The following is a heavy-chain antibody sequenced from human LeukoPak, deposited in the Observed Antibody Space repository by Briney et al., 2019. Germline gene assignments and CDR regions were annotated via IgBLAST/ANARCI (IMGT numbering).Heavy chain of an antibody. V-gene: IGHV3-7*01. Sequence: GGPLRLSCAASGFTFTTYWMSWVRQAPGKGLEWVANIKQDGTEKYYVDSVKGRFTISRDNTKNSLYLQMNSLRVEDTALYFCAREQRATYFDYWGQGTLVTVSS. D-gene: IGHD5-18*01. CDR2: IKQDGTEK. J-gene: IGHJ4*02. CDR3: AREQRATYFDY. CDR1: GFTFTTYW.